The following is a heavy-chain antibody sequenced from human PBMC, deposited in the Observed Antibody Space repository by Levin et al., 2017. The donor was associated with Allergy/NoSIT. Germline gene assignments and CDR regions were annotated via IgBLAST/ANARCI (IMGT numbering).Heavy chain of an antibody. V-gene: IGHV1-8*01. CDR1: GYTFTSYD. CDR3: ATSYPVLRFLFYYYYGMDV. CDR2: MNPNSGNT. D-gene: IGHD3-3*01. Sequence: GESLKISCKASGYTFTSYDINWVRQATGQGLEWMGWMNPNSGNTGYAQKFQGRVTMTRNTSISTAYMELSSLRSEDTAVYYCATSYPVLRFLFYYYYGMDVWGQGTTVTVSS. J-gene: IGHJ6*02.